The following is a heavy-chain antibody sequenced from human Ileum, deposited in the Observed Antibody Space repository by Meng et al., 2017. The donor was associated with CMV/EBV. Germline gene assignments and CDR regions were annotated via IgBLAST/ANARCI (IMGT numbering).Heavy chain of an antibody. CDR2: TRNKANSYTT. Sequence: GGSLRLSCGASGFTLSEYYMDWVRQVPGRGLEWVARTRNKANSYTTEYAASAKGRFTISRDASENSLSLQMNGLTTEDTDLFYCARGRGTWDASDIWGQGTMVTVSS. CDR1: GFTLSEYY. J-gene: IGHJ3*02. CDR3: ARGRGTWDASDI. V-gene: IGHV3-72*01.